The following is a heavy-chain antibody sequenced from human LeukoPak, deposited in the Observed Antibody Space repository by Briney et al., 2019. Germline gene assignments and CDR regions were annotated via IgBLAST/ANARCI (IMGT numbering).Heavy chain of an antibody. V-gene: IGHV3-74*01. D-gene: IGHD4-17*01. CDR1: GFTFGTFW. Sequence: GGSLRLSCAASGFTFGTFWMHWVRQAPGKGLVWLARINTDGSGTSYADSVKGRFTISRDNSKNTLYLQMSSLRAEDTAIYYCAKDPNGDYIGTFDIWGQGTMVIVS. CDR2: INTDGSGT. CDR3: AKDPNGDYIGTFDI. J-gene: IGHJ3*02.